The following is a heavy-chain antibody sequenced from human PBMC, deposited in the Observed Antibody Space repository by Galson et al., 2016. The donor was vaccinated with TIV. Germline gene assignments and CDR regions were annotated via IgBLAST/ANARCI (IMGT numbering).Heavy chain of an antibody. CDR3: ARALNWNDPWFDP. D-gene: IGHD1-1*01. CDR2: LYYSETT. V-gene: IGHV4-39*07. Sequence: TLSLTCTVSGDSINSSGHYWGWIRQPPGKGLEWIGTLYYSETTYYNPSLKSRVTMSVDTSKNQFSLKLTSVTAADTAVYYCARALNWNDPWFDPWGQGTLVIVSS. J-gene: IGHJ5*02. CDR1: GDSINSSGHY.